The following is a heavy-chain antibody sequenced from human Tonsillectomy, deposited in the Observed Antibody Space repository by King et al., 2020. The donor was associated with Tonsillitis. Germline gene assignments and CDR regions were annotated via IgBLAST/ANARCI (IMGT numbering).Heavy chain of an antibody. CDR2: IRWNSGSI. J-gene: IGHJ6*02. D-gene: IGHD2-2*01. V-gene: IGHV3-9*01. Sequence: VQLVESGGGLVHPGRSLRLSCAASGFTFDDYGMHWVLQAPGKGLEWVSGIRWNSGSIGYADSVKGRFTISRDNAKNFLYLQMNSLRAEDTALYYCAKDRTVLPESGMDVWGQGTTVTVSS. CDR3: AKDRTVLPESGMDV. CDR1: GFTFDDYG.